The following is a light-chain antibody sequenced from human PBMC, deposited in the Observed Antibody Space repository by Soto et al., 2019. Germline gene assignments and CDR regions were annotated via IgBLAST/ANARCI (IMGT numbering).Light chain of an antibody. V-gene: IGLV3-21*02. CDR2: DDD. J-gene: IGLJ1*01. CDR3: CSFTSSNTHV. Sequence: SYELTQPPSVSVAPGQTARITCGGNDIARKTVHWYQQKPGQAPVLVVYDDDERPSGIPERFSGSNSGNTATLTISRVEAGDEADYYCCSFTSSNTHVFGTGTKVTVL. CDR1: DIARKT.